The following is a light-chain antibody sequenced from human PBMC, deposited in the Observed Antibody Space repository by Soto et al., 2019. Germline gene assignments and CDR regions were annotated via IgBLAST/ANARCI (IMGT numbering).Light chain of an antibody. Sequence: EIVLTQSQATLSLSPGERATLSCRTSETVNSYLAWYQQKPGQAPRLLIYDVFKRATGIPARFSGSGSGTDFTLAISSLEPDDVVVYYCQHRSIWPFTFGPGTKVEIK. V-gene: IGKV3-11*01. CDR3: QHRSIWPFT. CDR2: DVF. CDR1: ETVNSY. J-gene: IGKJ3*01.